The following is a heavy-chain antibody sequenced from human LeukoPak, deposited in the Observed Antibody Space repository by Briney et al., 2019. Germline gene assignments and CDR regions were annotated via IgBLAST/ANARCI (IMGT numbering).Heavy chain of an antibody. D-gene: IGHD3-9*01. CDR2: ITSTSSYI. V-gene: IGHV3-21*04. Sequence: GGSLRLSCAASGFPFSDYSMNWVRQAPGRGLEWVSSITSTSSYIHYADSVKGRFTISRDNAKNSLYLQMNSLRAEDTAVYYCARPLGVGLWFDWSNKGDAFDIWGQGTMVTDSS. J-gene: IGHJ3*02. CDR1: GFPFSDYS. CDR3: ARPLGVGLWFDWSNKGDAFDI.